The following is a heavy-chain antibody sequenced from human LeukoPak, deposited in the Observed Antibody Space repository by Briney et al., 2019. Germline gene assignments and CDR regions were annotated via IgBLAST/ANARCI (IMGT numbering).Heavy chain of an antibody. CDR3: AKSRRYLMVRGVMNNWFDP. V-gene: IGHV3-23*01. Sequence: GGSLRLSCAASGFTFSSYAMSWVRQAPGKGLEWVSAISGSGGSTYYADSVKGRFTISRDNSKNTLYLQMNSLRAEDTAVYYCAKSRRYLMVRGVMNNWFDPWGQGTLLTVSS. CDR2: ISGSGGST. CDR1: GFTFSSYA. J-gene: IGHJ5*02. D-gene: IGHD3-10*01.